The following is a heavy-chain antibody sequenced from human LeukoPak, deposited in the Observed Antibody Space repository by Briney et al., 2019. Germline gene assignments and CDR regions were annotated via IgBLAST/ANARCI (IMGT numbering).Heavy chain of an antibody. CDR2: INHSGHT. CDR3: TRMTTGHDY. J-gene: IGHJ4*02. CDR1: GVSFDDYY. V-gene: IGHV4-34*01. Sequence: SETLSLTCAVSGVSFDDYYWSWVRQPPGKGLEWIGEINHSGHTNDSPSLKSRVTISIDTSRKQFSLNLRSVTVADTAVYYCTRMTTGHDYWGQGTLVTVSS. D-gene: IGHD4-17*01.